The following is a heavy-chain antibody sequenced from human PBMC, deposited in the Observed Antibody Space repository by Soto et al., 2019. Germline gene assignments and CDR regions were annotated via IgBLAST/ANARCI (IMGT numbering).Heavy chain of an antibody. CDR1: GYSFTSYW. J-gene: IGHJ6*02. D-gene: IGHD5-12*01. V-gene: IGHV5-10-1*01. Sequence: GESLKISCXGSGYSFTSYWISWVRQMPGKGLEWMGRIDPSDFYTNYSPSFQGHVTISAVKSISTAYLQWSSLKAADTAMYYCARCFRGYSGYDLGYYGMDVWGQGTTVTVSS. CDR2: IDPSDFYT. CDR3: ARCFRGYSGYDLGYYGMDV.